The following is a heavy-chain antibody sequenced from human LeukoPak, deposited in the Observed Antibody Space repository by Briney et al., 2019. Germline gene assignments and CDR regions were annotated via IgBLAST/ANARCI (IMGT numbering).Heavy chain of an antibody. Sequence: GGSLRLSCAASGFTFSDYYMSWIRQAPGKGLEWVSYISSSGSTIYYADSVKGRFTISRDNAKNSLYLQMNSLRAEDTAVYYCATAPMAYCGGDCYSNWFDPWGQGTLVTVSS. CDR3: ATAPMAYCGGDCYSNWFDP. D-gene: IGHD2-21*02. CDR2: ISSSGSTI. J-gene: IGHJ5*02. V-gene: IGHV3-11*01. CDR1: GFTFSDYY.